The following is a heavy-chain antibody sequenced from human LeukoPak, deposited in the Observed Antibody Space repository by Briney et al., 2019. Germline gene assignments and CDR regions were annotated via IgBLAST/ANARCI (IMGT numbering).Heavy chain of an antibody. CDR3: ARQYSSSWYNRYNWFDP. CDR2: IYTSGST. Sequence: SETLSLTCTVSGGSISSYYWSWIRQPPGKGLEWIGYIYTSGSTNYNPSLKSRVTISVDTSKNRFSLKLSSVTAADTAVYYCARQYSSSWYNRYNWFDPWGQGTLVTVSS. CDR1: GGSISSYY. J-gene: IGHJ5*02. D-gene: IGHD6-13*01. V-gene: IGHV4-4*09.